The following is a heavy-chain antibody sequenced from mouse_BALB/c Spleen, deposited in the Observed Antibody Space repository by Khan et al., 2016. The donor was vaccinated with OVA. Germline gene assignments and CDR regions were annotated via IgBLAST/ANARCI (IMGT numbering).Heavy chain of an antibody. Sequence: QVQLQQSGAELAKPGASVKMSCKASGYTFINYWILWVKQRPGQGLEWIGYINPSTAYTEYNQNFKDKATLTEDKSSRTAYMQLSSLTSEDSAVYYSARRGLRWDFDYWGQGTTLAVSS. CDR3: ARRGLRWDFDY. CDR2: INPSTAYT. J-gene: IGHJ2*01. V-gene: IGHV1-7*01. D-gene: IGHD1-1*01. CDR1: GYTFINYW.